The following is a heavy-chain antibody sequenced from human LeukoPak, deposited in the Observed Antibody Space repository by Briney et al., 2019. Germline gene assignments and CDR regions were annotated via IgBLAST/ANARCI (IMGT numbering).Heavy chain of an antibody. Sequence: PGGSLRLSCTVSGFTVSSNSMSWVRQAPGKGLEWVSFIYSDNTHYSDSVKGRFTISRDNSKNTLYLQMNSLRAEDTAVYYCAKTDYSINPDYWGQGTLVTVSS. CDR2: IYSDNT. CDR1: GFTVSSNS. V-gene: IGHV3-53*01. J-gene: IGHJ4*02. CDR3: AKTDYSINPDY. D-gene: IGHD4-11*01.